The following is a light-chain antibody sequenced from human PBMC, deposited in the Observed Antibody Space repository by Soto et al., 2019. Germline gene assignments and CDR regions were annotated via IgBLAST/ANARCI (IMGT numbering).Light chain of an antibody. CDR1: QSVSSN. Sequence: EIVMTQSPATLSVSPGERATLSCRASQSVSSNFAWYQQKPGQTPKLLIYVASTRATGIPARFSGGGSWTEFTLTISSLQSEDFAVYSGQQYNVWPLTFGGGTKVEFK. CDR3: QQYNVWPLT. V-gene: IGKV3-15*01. J-gene: IGKJ4*01. CDR2: VAS.